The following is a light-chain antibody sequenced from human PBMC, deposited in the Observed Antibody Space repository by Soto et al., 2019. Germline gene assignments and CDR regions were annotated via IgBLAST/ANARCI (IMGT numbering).Light chain of an antibody. J-gene: IGKJ2*01. CDR1: QSISNN. CDR3: QQYNNWPYT. Sequence: EIVMTQSPATLSVSPGERTTLSCRAGQSISNNLAWYQQKPGQAPRLLIYDASTRATGIPARFSGSGSGTEFTLTISSLQSEDFAVYYWQQYNNWPYTFGLGTKVEIK. CDR2: DAS. V-gene: IGKV3-15*01.